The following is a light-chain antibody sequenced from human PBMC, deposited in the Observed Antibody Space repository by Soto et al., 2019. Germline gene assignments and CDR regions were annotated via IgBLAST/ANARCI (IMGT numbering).Light chain of an antibody. V-gene: IGLV2-14*04. CDR3: SSHSNITPYV. CDR2: DVT. CDR1: KSDVGVFSY. Sequence: SVSAHLNQCVSISCTCTKSDVGVFSYVSWSQQHPGHAPNLMIYDVTNRPSGVSNRFSGSKSGNTASLTISGLQAEDEADYFCSSHSNITPYVFGTGTKVTVL. J-gene: IGLJ1*01.